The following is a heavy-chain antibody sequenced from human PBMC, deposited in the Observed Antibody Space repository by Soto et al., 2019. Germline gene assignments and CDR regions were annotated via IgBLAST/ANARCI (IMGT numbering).Heavy chain of an antibody. CDR3: ARVRATVTTLYAFDI. V-gene: IGHV3-66*01. CDR1: GFTVGSNY. CDR2: IYSGGST. D-gene: IGHD4-17*01. Sequence: GGSLRLSCAASGFTVGSNYMSWVRQAPGKGLEWVSVIYSGGSTYYADSVKGRFTISRDNSKNTLYLQMNSLRAEDTAVYYCARVRATVTTLYAFDIWGQGTMVTVSS. J-gene: IGHJ3*02.